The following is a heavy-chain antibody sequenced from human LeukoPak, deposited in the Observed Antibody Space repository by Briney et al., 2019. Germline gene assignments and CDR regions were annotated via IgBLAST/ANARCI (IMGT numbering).Heavy chain of an antibody. J-gene: IGHJ3*02. CDR3: ARERGGGGWYKDAFDI. CDR1: GGTFSSYA. Sequence: SVKVSCKASGGTFSSYAISWVRQAPGQGLEWMGRIIPIFGTANYAQKFQGRVTITADKSTSTAYMELSSLRSEDTAVYYCARERGGGGWYKDAFDIWGQGTMVTVSS. D-gene: IGHD6-19*01. CDR2: IIPIFGTA. V-gene: IGHV1-69*06.